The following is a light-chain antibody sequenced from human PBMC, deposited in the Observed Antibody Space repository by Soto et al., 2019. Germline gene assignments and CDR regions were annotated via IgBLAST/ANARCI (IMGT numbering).Light chain of an antibody. CDR2: DNN. Sequence: QSVLTQPPSVSGAPEQRGTISFTGSSSNIGALYDVNWYQQLPGTAPKLLIYDNNNRPSGVPDRFSGSKSGTSASLAITGLQAEDEADYYCQSYDNSLSGHVVFGGGTKVTLL. J-gene: IGLJ2*01. CDR1: SSNIGALYD. CDR3: QSYDNSLSGHVV. V-gene: IGLV1-40*01.